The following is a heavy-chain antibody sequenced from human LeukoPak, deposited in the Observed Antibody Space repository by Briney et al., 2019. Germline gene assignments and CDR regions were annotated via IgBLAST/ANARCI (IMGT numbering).Heavy chain of an antibody. CDR1: GFTFSSYA. J-gene: IGHJ4*02. Sequence: GGSLRLPCAASGFTFSSYAMTWVRQAPGKGLQWVSTISGSGGGTYYADSVKGRFTISRDNSKNTLYLQMNSLRAEDTAVYYCAKDRADDSSGYYLPHFDYWGQGTLVTVSS. CDR2: ISGSGGGT. D-gene: IGHD3-22*01. CDR3: AKDRADDSSGYYLPHFDY. V-gene: IGHV3-23*01.